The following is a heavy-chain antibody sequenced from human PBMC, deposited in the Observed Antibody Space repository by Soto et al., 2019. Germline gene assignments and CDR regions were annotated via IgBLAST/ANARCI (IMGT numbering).Heavy chain of an antibody. CDR1: GGSISSYY. D-gene: IGHD3-22*01. J-gene: IGHJ4*02. CDR3: AREGHYPSAFDY. V-gene: IGHV4-59*01. CDR2: IYYSGST. Sequence: PSETLSLTCTVSGGSISSYYWSWIRQPPGKGLEWIGYIYYSGSTNYNPSLKSRVTISVDTSKNQFSLKLSSVTAADTAVYYCAREGHYPSAFDYWGQGTLVTVSS.